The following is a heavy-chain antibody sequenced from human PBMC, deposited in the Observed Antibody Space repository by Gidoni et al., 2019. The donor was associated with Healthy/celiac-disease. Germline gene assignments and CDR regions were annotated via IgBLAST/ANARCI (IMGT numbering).Heavy chain of an antibody. CDR3: ASRGTGIAAAGLFDY. Sequence: QLQLQESGPGLVKPSETLSPTCTVSGGSISSSSDYWGWIRQPPGKGLEWIGSIYYSGSTYYNPSLKSRVTIAVDTSKNQFSRKLSSVTAADTAVYYCASRGTGIAAAGLFDYWGQGTLVTVSS. V-gene: IGHV4-39*01. J-gene: IGHJ4*02. CDR1: GGSISSSSDY. D-gene: IGHD6-13*01. CDR2: IYYSGST.